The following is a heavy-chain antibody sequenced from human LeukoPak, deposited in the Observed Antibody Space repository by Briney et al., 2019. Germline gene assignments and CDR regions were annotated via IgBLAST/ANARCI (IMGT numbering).Heavy chain of an antibody. V-gene: IGHV4-59*01. CDR3: ARDYNSVTHWFFDL. CDR1: GGSISNYY. CDR2: LYNSGST. D-gene: IGHD4-17*01. J-gene: IGHJ2*01. Sequence: SETLSLTCSVSGGSISNYYWNWIRQPPGKGLEWIGTLYNSGSTTYNPSLKSRITISVDTSKNQFSLKLASVTAADTAVYYCARDYNSVTHWFFDLWGRGTLVTVSS.